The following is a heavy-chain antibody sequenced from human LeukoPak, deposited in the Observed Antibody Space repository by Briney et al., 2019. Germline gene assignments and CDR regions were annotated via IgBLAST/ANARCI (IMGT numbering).Heavy chain of an antibody. CDR2: IYHSGST. V-gene: IGHV4-38-2*01. J-gene: IGHJ4*02. CDR3: ARPLEY. Sequence: KSSETLSLTCAVSGYSISSGYYWGWIRQPPGKGLEWIGSIYHSGSTYYNPSLKSRVTISVDTSKNQFSLKLSSVTAADPAVYYCARPLEYWGQGTLVTVSS. CDR1: GYSISSGYY.